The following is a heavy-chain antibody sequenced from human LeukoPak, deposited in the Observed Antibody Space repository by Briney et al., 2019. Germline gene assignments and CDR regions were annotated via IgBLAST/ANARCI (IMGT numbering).Heavy chain of an antibody. Sequence: GGSLRPSCEASGFTFSSYWMSWVRQAPGKGLEWVANIKQDGSEKYYVDSVKGRFTISRDNAKNSLYLQMNSLRAEDTAVYYCARDPGYSYGPYYYYYGMDVWGQGTTVTVSS. CDR1: GFTFSSYW. J-gene: IGHJ6*02. CDR3: ARDPGYSYGPYYYYYGMDV. CDR2: IKQDGSEK. D-gene: IGHD5-18*01. V-gene: IGHV3-7*01.